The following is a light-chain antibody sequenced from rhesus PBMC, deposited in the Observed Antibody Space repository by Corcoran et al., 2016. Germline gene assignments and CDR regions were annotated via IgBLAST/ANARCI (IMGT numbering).Light chain of an antibody. CDR3: STWTGPNAFL. J-gene: IGLJ2*01. CDR1: RNDIGVYNY. V-gene: IGLV2-23*01. Sequence: QAALTQPPSVSGSPGQSVTISCSGARNDIGVYNYASWYQQHPGKAPKLLIYDVSKRPSGVSDRFSGSKSGNTASLTISGLQPDDEADYYGSTWTGPNAFLFGGGTRLTVL. CDR2: DVS.